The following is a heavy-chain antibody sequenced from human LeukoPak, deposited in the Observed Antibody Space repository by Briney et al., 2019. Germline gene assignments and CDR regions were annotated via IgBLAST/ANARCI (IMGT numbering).Heavy chain of an antibody. D-gene: IGHD3-10*01. J-gene: IGHJ6*03. CDR3: ARGGFNMVRGVIIPSNSYFYYMDI. V-gene: IGHV3-69-1*01. CDR2: ITSGDVV. CDR1: GFTFSAYS. Sequence: GGSLRLSCAASGFTFSAYSMNWVRQAPGKGLVWVSSITSGDVVYFADSLKGRFTISRDNAKSSLYLQMNSLRADDTAVYYCARGGFNMVRGVIIPSNSYFYYMDIWGNGTTVTVS.